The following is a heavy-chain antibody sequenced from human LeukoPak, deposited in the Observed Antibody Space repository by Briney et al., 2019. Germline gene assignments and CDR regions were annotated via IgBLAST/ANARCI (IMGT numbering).Heavy chain of an antibody. CDR3: VMAPPGD. CDR1: GFSVSDKH. Sequence: GGSLRLSCAVSGFSVSDKHMAWVRQAPGKGLKWASVINSGGDTNYADSVKGRFTVSRDISKNTVFLQMDNLSSDDTAVYYCVMAPPGDWGLGTLVTVSS. CDR2: INSGGDT. V-gene: IGHV3-53*01. D-gene: IGHD2-21*01. J-gene: IGHJ4*02.